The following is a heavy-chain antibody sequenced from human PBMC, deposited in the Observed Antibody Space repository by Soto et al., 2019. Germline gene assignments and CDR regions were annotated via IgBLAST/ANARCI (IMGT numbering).Heavy chain of an antibody. CDR1: GDSISRIDYY. D-gene: IGHD3-22*01. Sequence: SETLSLTCSVSGDSISRIDYYWTWIRQDPEKGLEGIGNIYFRGNTYYSPSLEGRLTISFDTAKNQFSLKLASGAGADTAVYDCAREGGSYARRGYSIRGAFDIWGTATMVNASS. CDR2: IYFRGNT. J-gene: IGHJ3*02. CDR3: AREGGSYARRGYSIRGAFDI. V-gene: IGHV4-31*03.